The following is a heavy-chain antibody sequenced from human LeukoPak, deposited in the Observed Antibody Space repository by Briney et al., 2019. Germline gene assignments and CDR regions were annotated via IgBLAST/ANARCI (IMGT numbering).Heavy chain of an antibody. D-gene: IGHD1-26*01. Sequence: SVKVSCKASGGTFSGYAISWVRQAPGQGLEWMGGIIPIFGTANYAQKFQGRVTITADESTSTAYMELSSLRSEDTAVYYCAREYSGANTMIVDYWGQGTLVTVSS. CDR1: GGTFSGYA. V-gene: IGHV1-69*01. CDR3: AREYSGANTMIVDY. J-gene: IGHJ4*02. CDR2: IIPIFGTA.